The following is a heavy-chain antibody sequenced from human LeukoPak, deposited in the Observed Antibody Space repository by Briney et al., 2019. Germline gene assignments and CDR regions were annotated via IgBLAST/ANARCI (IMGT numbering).Heavy chain of an antibody. D-gene: IGHD3-10*01. J-gene: IGHJ4*02. CDR3: ARGGPYDSGTFYFDY. V-gene: IGHV4-59*01. CDR1: GGSISTYY. CDR2: IYNSGST. Sequence: PSETLSLTCTVSGGSISTYYWSWIRQPPGKGLEWIGYIYNSGSTNYNPSLKSRVTISVDTSKNQFSLKLSSVTAADSAVYYCARGGPYDSGTFYFDYWVQGTLVTVSS.